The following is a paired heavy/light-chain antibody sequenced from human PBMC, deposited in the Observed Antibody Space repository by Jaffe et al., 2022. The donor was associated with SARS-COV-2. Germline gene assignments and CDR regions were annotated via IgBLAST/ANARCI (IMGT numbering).Heavy chain of an antibody. CDR1: GFTFGDDA. V-gene: IGHV3-49*05. J-gene: IGHJ3*02. Sequence: EVQLVESGGGLVKPGRSLRLSCTASGFTFGDDAVSWLRQAPGKGLEWVGLIRSKTYSGTTEYAASVKGRFTISRDDFRNIGYLQMNSLKTEDTAVYFCSRRIVEATKDAFDIWGQGTMVTVSS. CDR2: IRSKTYSGTT. CDR3: SRRIVEATKDAFDI. D-gene: IGHD1-26*01.
Light chain of an antibody. J-gene: IGKJ3*01. CDR3: QQYDNLPFT. CDR1: QDISND. V-gene: IGKV1-33*01. Sequence: DIQMTQSPSSLSASVGDRVTITCQASQDISNDLNWYQQKPGKAPELLIYDASNLETGVPSRFSGSGSGTDFTFTISTLQPEDIATYYCQQYDNLPFTFGPGTKVDIK. CDR2: DAS.